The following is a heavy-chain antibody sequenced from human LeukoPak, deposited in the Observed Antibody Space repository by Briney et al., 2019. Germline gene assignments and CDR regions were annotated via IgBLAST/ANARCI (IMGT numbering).Heavy chain of an antibody. D-gene: IGHD5-12*01. CDR3: ARVRQATERTSNFDY. CDR2: INPNSGDT. V-gene: IGHV1-2*02. CDR1: GYTFTDYY. J-gene: IGHJ4*02. Sequence: ASVKVSCKASGYTFTDYYLYWVRQAPGQGLEWMGWINPNSGDTYYAQNFQGRVTMTRDTSISTVYMEMSRLRAEDTAVYFCARVRQATERTSNFDYWGQGTLVTVSS.